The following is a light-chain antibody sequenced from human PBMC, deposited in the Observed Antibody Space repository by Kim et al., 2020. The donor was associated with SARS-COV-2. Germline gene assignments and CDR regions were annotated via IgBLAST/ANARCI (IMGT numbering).Light chain of an antibody. V-gene: IGKV3-15*01. J-gene: IGKJ4*01. Sequence: VSPGERAPLSCRASQSANSNLAWYQQKPRQAPRLLIYGASTRATDIPARFSGSGSGTDFTLTISCLQSEDFAVYYCQQYDKWPLTFGGGTKVDIK. CDR3: QQYDKWPLT. CDR2: GAS. CDR1: QSANSN.